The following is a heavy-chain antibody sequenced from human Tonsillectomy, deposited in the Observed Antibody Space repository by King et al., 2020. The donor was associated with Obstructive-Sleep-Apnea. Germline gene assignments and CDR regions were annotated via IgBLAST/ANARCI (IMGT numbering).Heavy chain of an antibody. CDR3: TTVDFWSGLHYFDY. CDR1: GFTFSNAW. V-gene: IGHV3-15*01. J-gene: IGHJ4*02. Sequence: VQLVESGGGLVKPGGSLRLSCAASGFTFSNAWMSWVRQAPGKGLEWVGRIKSKTDGGTTDYAAPVKGRFTISRDDSKNTLYLQMNSLKTEDTAVYYCTTVDFWSGLHYFDYWGQGTLVTVSS. CDR2: IKSKTDGGTT. D-gene: IGHD3-3*01.